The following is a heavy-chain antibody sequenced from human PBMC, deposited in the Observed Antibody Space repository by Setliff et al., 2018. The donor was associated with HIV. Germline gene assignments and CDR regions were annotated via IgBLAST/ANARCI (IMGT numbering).Heavy chain of an antibody. D-gene: IGHD1-20*01. J-gene: IGHJ3*02. Sequence: LRLSCAASRFTFSNNAMGWVRQAPGKGLEWVSSISNSGTSTLYAASVKGRFTISRDNSKNTLYLQMNSLRAADTAVYYCVKDRTYMAFDIWGQGTMVTVSS. CDR1: RFTFSNNA. V-gene: IGHV3-23*01. CDR3: VKDRTYMAFDI. CDR2: ISNSGTST.